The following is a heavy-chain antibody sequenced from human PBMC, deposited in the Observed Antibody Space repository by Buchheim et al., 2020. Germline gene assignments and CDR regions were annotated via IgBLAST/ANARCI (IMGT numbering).Heavy chain of an antibody. Sequence: QVQLQESGPGLVKPSGTLSLTCAVSGGSISTSNWWSWFRQPPGKGLEWIGEIYHSGSTNYNPSLKSRVTISVDKSKNQFSPKLSYVTAADAAVYYCARNGIVVVPAAGTWFDPWGQGTL. CDR2: IYHSGST. CDR1: GGSISTSNW. CDR3: ARNGIVVVPAAGTWFDP. D-gene: IGHD2-2*01. V-gene: IGHV4-4*02. J-gene: IGHJ5*02.